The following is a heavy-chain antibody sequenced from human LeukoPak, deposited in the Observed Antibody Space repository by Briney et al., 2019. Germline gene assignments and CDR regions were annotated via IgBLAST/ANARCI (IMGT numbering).Heavy chain of an antibody. CDR3: ARDLWGAAVAGSDY. Sequence: SGGSLRLSCAASGFTFSSYSTNWVRQAPGKGLEWVSSISSSSSYIYYADSVKGRFTISRDNAKNSLYLQMNSLRAEDTAVYYCARDLWGAAVAGSDYWGQGTLVTVSS. V-gene: IGHV3-21*01. J-gene: IGHJ4*02. CDR2: ISSSSSYI. CDR1: GFTFSSYS. D-gene: IGHD6-19*01.